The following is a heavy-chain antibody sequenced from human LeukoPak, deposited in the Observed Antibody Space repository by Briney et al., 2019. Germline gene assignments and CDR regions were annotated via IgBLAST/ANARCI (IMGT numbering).Heavy chain of an antibody. J-gene: IGHJ4*02. CDR3: ARVAPGAAARPYYFDY. V-gene: IGHV4-34*01. Sequence: SETLSLTCAVYGGSFSGYYWSWIRQTPGKGLEWIGEINHSGSTNYNPSLKSRVTISVDTSKNQFSLKLSSVTAADTAVYYCARVAPGAAARPYYFDYWGQGTLVTVSS. CDR2: INHSGST. D-gene: IGHD6-6*01. CDR1: GGSFSGYY.